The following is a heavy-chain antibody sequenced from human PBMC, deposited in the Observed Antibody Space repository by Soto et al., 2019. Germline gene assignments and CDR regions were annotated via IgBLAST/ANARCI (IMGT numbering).Heavy chain of an antibody. CDR1: GNTFTSYD. CDR2: INPNSGNI. D-gene: IGHD3-10*01. CDR3: ARGRASGSYYILDY. Sequence: GASVKVSCKASGNTFTSYDINWVRQATGHGLEWMGWINPNSGNIGYAQKLQGRVTMTRDTATRTAYMEVSRLRSDDTAVYYCARGRASGSYYILDYWGQGTLVTVSS. V-gene: IGHV1-8*01. J-gene: IGHJ4*02.